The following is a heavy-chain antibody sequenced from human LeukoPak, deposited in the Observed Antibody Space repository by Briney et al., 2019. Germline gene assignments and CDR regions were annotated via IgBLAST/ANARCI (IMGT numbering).Heavy chain of an antibody. J-gene: IGHJ3*02. CDR3: ARGNYYGSGTLGAFDI. CDR2: INHSGST. Sequence: SETLSLTCAVYGGSFSGYYWSWIRQPPGKGLEWIVEINHSGSTNYIPPLKSRVTISVDTSKTQFSLKLSSVTAADTAVYYCARGNYYGSGTLGAFDIWGQGTMVTVSS. D-gene: IGHD3-10*01. V-gene: IGHV4-34*01. CDR1: GGSFSGYY.